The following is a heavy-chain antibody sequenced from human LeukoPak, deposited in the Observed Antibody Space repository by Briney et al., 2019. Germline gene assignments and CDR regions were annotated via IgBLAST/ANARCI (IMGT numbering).Heavy chain of an antibody. V-gene: IGHV3-48*02. Sequence: PGGSLRLSCAAPGFTFSSYSMNWVPQAPGKGLERVSYISSSSNTIYYADAENRRFTISRDNAKNSLYLQMNRLRDEDMAVYYCARVLIGWRANPYYFDYWGQGTLVTVSS. CDR3: ARVLIGWRANPYYFDY. D-gene: IGHD3-22*01. CDR1: GFTFSSYS. J-gene: IGHJ4*02. CDR2: ISSSSNTI.